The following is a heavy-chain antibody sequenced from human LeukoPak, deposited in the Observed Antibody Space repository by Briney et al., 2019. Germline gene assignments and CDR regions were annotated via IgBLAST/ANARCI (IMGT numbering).Heavy chain of an antibody. CDR2: ISSLGSTI. CDR1: GFSFSAYS. Sequence: GGSLRLSCAASGFSFSAYSMNWVRQAPGKGLEWVSYISSLGSTIYYADSVKGRFTISRDNAKNSLYLQMNSLRAEDTAVYYCAKTRPLDSSSWSHGDYWGQGTLVTVSS. V-gene: IGHV3-48*01. D-gene: IGHD6-13*01. CDR3: AKTRPLDSSSWSHGDY. J-gene: IGHJ4*02.